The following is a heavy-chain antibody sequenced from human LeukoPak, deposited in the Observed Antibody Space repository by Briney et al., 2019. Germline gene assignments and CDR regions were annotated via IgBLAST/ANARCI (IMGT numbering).Heavy chain of an antibody. CDR1: GGSISSSSYY. J-gene: IGHJ4*02. V-gene: IGHV4-39*07. Sequence: SETLSLTCTVSGGSISSSSYYWGWIRQPPGKGLEWIGSIYYSGSTYYNPSLKSRVTISVDTSKNQFSLKLSSVTAADTAVYYCARDRGEVRFDYWGQGTLVTVSS. CDR2: IYYSGST. CDR3: ARDRGEVRFDY.